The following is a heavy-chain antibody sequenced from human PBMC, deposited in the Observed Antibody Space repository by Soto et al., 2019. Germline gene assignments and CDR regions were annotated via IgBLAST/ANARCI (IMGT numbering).Heavy chain of an antibody. D-gene: IGHD2-15*01. V-gene: IGHV1-2*02. CDR3: GSPRSGPSPDVGH. Sequence: ASVKVSCKASVFSVDTTYCIDWVGRAPGQGLEWMGSINPNSGDTNYAQNFQGRVTMTRDTSISTAYMEVSSLTSDDTAVYYCGSPRSGPSPDVGHWGHGTMVTVSS. J-gene: IGHJ4*01. CDR2: INPNSGDT. CDR1: VFSVDTTYC.